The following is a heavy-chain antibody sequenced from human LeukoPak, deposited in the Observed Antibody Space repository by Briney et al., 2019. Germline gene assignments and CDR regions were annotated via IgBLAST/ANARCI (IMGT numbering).Heavy chain of an antibody. CDR2: IYYSGST. J-gene: IGHJ4*02. D-gene: IGHD3-16*01. CDR1: GGSISSGDYY. V-gene: IGHV4-30-4*01. CDR3: ARLFLGEWAYYFDY. Sequence: NPSETLSLTCTVSGGSISSGDYYWRWIRQPPGKGLEWIGYIYYSGSTYYNPSLKSRVTISVDTSKNQFSLKLSSVTAADTAVYYCARLFLGEWAYYFDYWGQGTLVTVSS.